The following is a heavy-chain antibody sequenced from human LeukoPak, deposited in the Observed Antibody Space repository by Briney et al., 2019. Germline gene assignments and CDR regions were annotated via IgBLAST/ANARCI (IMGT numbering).Heavy chain of an antibody. Sequence: GRSLRLSCAASGFTFSDYNMPWVRQAPGKGLECVSVIYSGGTTYYADSVKGRFTISRDNSKNTLYLQMNSLRAEDTAVYYCARGCSAVSCYAFDYWGQGTLVTVSS. CDR2: IYSGGTT. CDR3: ARGCSAVSCYAFDY. CDR1: GFTFSDYN. D-gene: IGHD2-15*01. V-gene: IGHV3-53*01. J-gene: IGHJ4*02.